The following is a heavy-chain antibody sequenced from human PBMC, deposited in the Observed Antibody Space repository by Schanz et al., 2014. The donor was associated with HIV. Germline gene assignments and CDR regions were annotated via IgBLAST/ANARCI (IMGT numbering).Heavy chain of an antibody. D-gene: IGHD3-22*01. CDR2: IMPKFGTE. J-gene: IGHJ4*02. V-gene: IGHV1-69*01. CDR1: GGTLSNYA. Sequence: QVPLVQSGAEVKKTGSPVKVSCKAFGGTLSNYAISWVRQAPGQGLEWLGLIMPKFGTENYAQKYQGRVTLTEDATTAYMDLSSLKFEDTAVYYCVRVANYDGDDYYQRSHFDLWGQGTLVTVSS. CDR3: VRVANYDGDDYYQRSHFDL.